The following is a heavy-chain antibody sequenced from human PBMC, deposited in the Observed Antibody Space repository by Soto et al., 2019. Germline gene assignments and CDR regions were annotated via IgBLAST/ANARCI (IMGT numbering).Heavy chain of an antibody. D-gene: IGHD2-2*01. V-gene: IGHV1-58*01. CDR1: GFTLTSSA. Sequence: SVKVSCKASGFTLTSSAVHWAREARGQRLELIGWIVVGSGNTNYAQKFQERVTITRDMSTSTAYMELSSLRSEDTAVYYCAALGVVPAAIPHDYYYYGMDVWGQGTTVTVSS. CDR2: IVVGSGNT. CDR3: AALGVVPAAIPHDYYYYGMDV. J-gene: IGHJ6*02.